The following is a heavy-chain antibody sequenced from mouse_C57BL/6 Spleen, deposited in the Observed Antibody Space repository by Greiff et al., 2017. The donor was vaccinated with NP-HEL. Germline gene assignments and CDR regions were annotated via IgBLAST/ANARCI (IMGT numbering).Heavy chain of an antibody. CDR2: IHPNSGST. J-gene: IGHJ4*01. CDR3: ARAGITTVVATRYYAMDD. Sequence: VQLQQSGAELVKPGASVKLSCKASGYTFTSYWMHWVKQRPGQGLEWIGMIHPNSGSTNYNEKFKSKATLTVDKSSSPAYMQLSSLTSEDSAVYYCARAGITTVVATRYYAMDDWGQGTSVTVSS. CDR1: GYTFTSYW. V-gene: IGHV1-64*01. D-gene: IGHD1-1*01.